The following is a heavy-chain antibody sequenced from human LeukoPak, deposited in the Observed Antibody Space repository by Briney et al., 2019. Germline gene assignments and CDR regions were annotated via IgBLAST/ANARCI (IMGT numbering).Heavy chain of an antibody. V-gene: IGHV3-23*01. Sequence: GGSLRLSCAASGFTFSSYAMSCVRQAPGKGLEWVSAISGSGGSTYYADSVKGRFTISRDNSKNTLYLQMNSLRAEDTAVYYCAKDLGYYYGSGSHLKYWGQGTLVTVSS. J-gene: IGHJ4*02. D-gene: IGHD3-10*01. CDR1: GFTFSSYA. CDR2: ISGSGGST. CDR3: AKDLGYYYGSGSHLKY.